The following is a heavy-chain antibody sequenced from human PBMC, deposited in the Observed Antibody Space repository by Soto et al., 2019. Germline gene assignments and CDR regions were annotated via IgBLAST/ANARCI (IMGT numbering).Heavy chain of an antibody. D-gene: IGHD4-17*01. V-gene: IGHV3-9*01. J-gene: IGHJ4*02. Sequence: GGSLRLSCAASGFTVDDYAMHWVRQAPGKGREWVSGISWNSETIDYADSVKGRFTISRDNAKSSLFLQMNSLRPDDTALYYCAKDMKWGGMTTIHYFDSWGQGTLVTV. CDR2: ISWNSETI. CDR3: AKDMKWGGMTTIHYFDS. CDR1: GFTVDDYA.